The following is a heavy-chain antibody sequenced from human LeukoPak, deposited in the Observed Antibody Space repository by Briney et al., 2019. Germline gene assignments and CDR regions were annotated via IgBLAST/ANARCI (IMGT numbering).Heavy chain of an antibody. CDR2: ISAYNGNT. CDR1: GYTFTSYG. V-gene: IGHV1-18*01. D-gene: IGHD6-6*01. CDR3: ARTKPYSSSSLVSWFDP. J-gene: IGHJ5*02. Sequence: ASVKVSCKASGYTFTSYGISWVRQAPGRGLEWMGWISAYNGNTNYAQKLQGRVTMTTDTSTSTAYMEPRSLRSDDTAVYYCARTKPYSSSSLVSWFDPWGQGTLVTVSS.